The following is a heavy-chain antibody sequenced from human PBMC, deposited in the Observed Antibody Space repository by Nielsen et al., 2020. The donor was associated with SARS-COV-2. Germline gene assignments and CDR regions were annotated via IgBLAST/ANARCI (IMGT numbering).Heavy chain of an antibody. CDR3: ARDGMDYYGSGNLFDY. J-gene: IGHJ4*02. CDR1: GGSISSYY. V-gene: IGHV4-59*01. CDR2: IYYSGST. Sequence: SETLSLTCTVSGGSISSYYWSWIRQPPGKGLEWIGYIYYSGSTNYNPSLKSRVTISVDTSKNQFSLKLSSVTAADTAVYCCARDGMDYYGSGNLFDYWGQGTLVTVSS. D-gene: IGHD3-10*01.